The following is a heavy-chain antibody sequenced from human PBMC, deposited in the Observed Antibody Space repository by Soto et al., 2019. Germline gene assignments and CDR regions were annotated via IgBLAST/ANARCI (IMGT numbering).Heavy chain of an antibody. D-gene: IGHD6-13*01. CDR1: GFTFSSYA. CDR2: ISGSGGST. CDR3: AKARVIAAAGTEYFQH. Sequence: GGSLRLSCAASGFTFSSYAMSWVRQAPGKGLEWVSAISGSGGSTYYADSVKGRFTISRDNSKNTLYLQMNSLRAEDTAVYYCAKARVIAAAGTEYFQHWGQGTLVTVSS. V-gene: IGHV3-23*01. J-gene: IGHJ1*01.